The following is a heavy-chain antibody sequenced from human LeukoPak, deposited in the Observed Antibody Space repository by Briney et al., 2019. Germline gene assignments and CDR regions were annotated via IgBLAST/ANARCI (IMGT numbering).Heavy chain of an antibody. CDR3: ARGGRYSSSSHPFDY. J-gene: IGHJ4*02. CDR2: IYTSGST. Sequence: SETLSLTCTVSGGSISSGSYYWSWIRQPAGKGLEWIERIYTSGSTNYNPSLKSRVTISVDTSKNQFSLKLSSVTAADTAVYYCARGGRYSSSSHPFDYWGQGTLVTVSS. CDR1: GGSISSGSYY. D-gene: IGHD6-6*01. V-gene: IGHV4-61*02.